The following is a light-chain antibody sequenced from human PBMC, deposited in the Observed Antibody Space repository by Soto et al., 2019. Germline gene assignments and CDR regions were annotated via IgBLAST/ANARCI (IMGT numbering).Light chain of an antibody. V-gene: IGKV3-20*01. CDR2: GAS. CDR1: QTITSNY. CDR3: QQYGSSAPIT. Sequence: EIVLTQSPGTLSLSPGDRATLSCGASQTITSNYLAWYQQKPGQAPSLLIYGASSRATCIPDRFSGSGSGTDFTLTISRLEPEDFGMYYCQQYGSSAPITFGQGTRVEIE. J-gene: IGKJ5*01.